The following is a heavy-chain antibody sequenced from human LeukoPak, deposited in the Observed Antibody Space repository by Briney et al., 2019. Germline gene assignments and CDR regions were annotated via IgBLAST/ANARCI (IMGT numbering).Heavy chain of an antibody. J-gene: IGHJ6*02. CDR2: IYYSGST. CDR3: ARDNYDILTGQNSGYYYGMDV. CDR1: GGSISSYY. D-gene: IGHD3-9*01. V-gene: IGHV4-59*01. Sequence: SETLSLTCTVSGGSISSYYWSWIRQPPGKGLEWIGYIYYSGSTNYNPSPKSRVTISVDTSKNQFSLKLSSVTAADTAVYYCARDNYDILTGQNSGYYYGMDVWGQGTTVTVSS.